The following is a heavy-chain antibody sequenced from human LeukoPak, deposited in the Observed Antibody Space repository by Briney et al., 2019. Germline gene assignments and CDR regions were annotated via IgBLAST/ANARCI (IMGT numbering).Heavy chain of an antibody. CDR3: ARDSDRVVTPFDY. Sequence: ASVRVSCKASGYTFTSYGISWVRQAPGQGLEWMGWISAYNGNTNYAQTLQGRVTMTRDTSKSTPYMELRSLRSDDTAVYYCARDSDRVVTPFDYWGQGTLVTVSS. J-gene: IGHJ4*02. V-gene: IGHV1-18*01. CDR2: ISAYNGNT. D-gene: IGHD4-23*01. CDR1: GYTFTSYG.